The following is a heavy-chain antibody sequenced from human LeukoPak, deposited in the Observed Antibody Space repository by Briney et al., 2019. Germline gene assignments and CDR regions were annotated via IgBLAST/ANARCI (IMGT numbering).Heavy chain of an antibody. V-gene: IGHV3-23*01. D-gene: IGHD6-6*01. CDR3: AKEFWYSSSSAFEH. J-gene: IGHJ4*02. CDR1: GFSLSNYV. Sequence: GGSLRLSCAGSGFSLSNYVMNWVRQAPGKGLEWVSGISGGGDGTYYADSVKGRFTISRDNSKNTLHLQINSLRAEDTAIYYCAKEFWYSSSSAFEHWGQGVLVTVSS. CDR2: ISGGGDGT.